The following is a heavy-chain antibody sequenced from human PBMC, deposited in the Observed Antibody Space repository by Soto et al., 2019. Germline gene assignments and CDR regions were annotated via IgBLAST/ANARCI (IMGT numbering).Heavy chain of an antibody. CDR1: GFTFSSYA. V-gene: IGHV3-23*01. CDR2: ISGSGGST. D-gene: IGHD3-16*01. J-gene: IGHJ6*03. Sequence: GGSLRLSCAASGFTFSSYAMSWVRQAPGKGLEWVSAISGSGGSTYYADSVKGRFTISRDNSKNTLYLQMNSLRAEDTAVYYCAKDLRVTIRFGYYYYMDVWGKGTTVTVSS. CDR3: AKDLRVTIRFGYYYYMDV.